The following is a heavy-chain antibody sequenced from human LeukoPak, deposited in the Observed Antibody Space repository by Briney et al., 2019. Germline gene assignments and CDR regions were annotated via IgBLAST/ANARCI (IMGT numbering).Heavy chain of an antibody. D-gene: IGHD1-26*01. Sequence: GGSLRLSCAASGFSVGDNYMSWVRQAPGKGLEWVSVIYSSGEIYYMESVEGRFTISRDNSKNILYLQMNTLRAEDTAVYYCARDQKWEVQEDNFIYYYYGMDVWGQGTTVTVSS. CDR1: GFSVGDNY. V-gene: IGHV3-53*01. CDR2: IYSSGEI. J-gene: IGHJ6*02. CDR3: ARDQKWEVQEDNFIYYYYGMDV.